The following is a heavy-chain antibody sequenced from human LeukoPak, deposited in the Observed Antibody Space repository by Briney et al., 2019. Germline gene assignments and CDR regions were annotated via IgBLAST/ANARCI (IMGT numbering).Heavy chain of an antibody. D-gene: IGHD1-1*01. Sequence: ASVKVSCKASGYTFTSYGISWVRQAPGQGLEWMGWISAYNGNTNYAQKVQDRVTMTTDTSTNTAYMELRSLRSDDTAVYYCARDRWNDLDYWGQGTLVTVSS. V-gene: IGHV1-18*01. CDR2: ISAYNGNT. J-gene: IGHJ4*02. CDR3: ARDRWNDLDY. CDR1: GYTFTSYG.